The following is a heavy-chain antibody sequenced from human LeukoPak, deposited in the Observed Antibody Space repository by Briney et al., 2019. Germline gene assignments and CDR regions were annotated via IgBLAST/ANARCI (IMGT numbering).Heavy chain of an antibody. V-gene: IGHV4-34*01. CDR3: ARGLGSGSYFGY. J-gene: IGHJ4*02. CDR2: INPSGST. Sequence: SETLSLTCTVSGGSISSYYWSWIRQPPGKGLEWIGEINPSGSTNYNPSLKSRVTISVDTSKNQFSLKLNSLTAADTSLYYCARGLGSGSYFGYWGQGTLVTVSS. CDR1: GGSISSYY. D-gene: IGHD3-10*01.